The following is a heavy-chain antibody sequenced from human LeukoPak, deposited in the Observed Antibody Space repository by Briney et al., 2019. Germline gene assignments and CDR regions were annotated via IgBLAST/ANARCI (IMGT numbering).Heavy chain of an antibody. CDR1: GGSISSYY. D-gene: IGHD6-6*01. CDR3: AGIAARPGGFDY. J-gene: IGHJ4*02. V-gene: IGHV4-59*01. CDR2: IYYSGST. Sequence: SETLSLTCTVSGGSISSYYWSWIRQPPGKGLEWIGYIYYSGSTNYNPSLKSRVTISVDTSKNQFSLKLSSVTAADAAVYYCAGIAARPGGFDYWGQGTLVTVSS.